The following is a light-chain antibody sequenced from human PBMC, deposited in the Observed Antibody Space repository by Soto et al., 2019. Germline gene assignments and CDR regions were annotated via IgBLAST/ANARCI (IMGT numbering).Light chain of an antibody. CDR3: QQYNNWPPVYT. J-gene: IGKJ2*01. CDR2: GAS. Sequence: EIVMTQSPATLSVSPGERATLSCRASQSVSSNLAWYQQKPGQAPRLLIYGASTRATGIPARFSGSGSGTEVTLTISSLQSEDFAVYYCQQYNNWPPVYTFGQWTKLEIQ. CDR1: QSVSSN. V-gene: IGKV3-15*01.